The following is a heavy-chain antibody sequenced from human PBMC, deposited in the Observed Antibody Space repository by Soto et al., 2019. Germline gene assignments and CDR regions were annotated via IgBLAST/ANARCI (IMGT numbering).Heavy chain of an antibody. V-gene: IGHV3-21*01. CDR3: ARISTAAAAGFDY. CDR1: GFTFSSYS. D-gene: IGHD6-13*01. Sequence: EVQLVESGGGLVKPGGSLRLSCAASGFTFSSYSMNWVRQAPGKGLEWVSSISSSSSYIYYADSVKGRFTISRDNAKNSLYLQMNSLRAEDTAVYYCARISTAAAAGFDYWGQGTLVTVSS. CDR2: ISSSSSYI. J-gene: IGHJ4*02.